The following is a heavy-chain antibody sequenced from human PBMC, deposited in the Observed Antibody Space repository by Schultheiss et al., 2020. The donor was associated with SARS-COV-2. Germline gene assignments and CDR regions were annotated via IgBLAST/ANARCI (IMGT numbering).Heavy chain of an antibody. CDR3: ARGYCTNGICFHYFYYMDV. J-gene: IGHJ6*03. CDR1: GFTFSSYS. CDR2: ISSSSSTI. D-gene: IGHD2-8*01. Sequence: SCAASGFTFSSYSMNWVRQAPGKGLEWVSSISSSSSTIYYADSVKGRFTISRDNAKNSLYLQMNSLRAEDTAVYYCARGYCTNGICFHYFYYMDVWGKGTTVTVSS. V-gene: IGHV3-48*01.